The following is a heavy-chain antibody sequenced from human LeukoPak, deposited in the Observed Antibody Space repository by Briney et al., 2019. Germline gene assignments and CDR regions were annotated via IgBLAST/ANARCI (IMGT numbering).Heavy chain of an antibody. D-gene: IGHD4-17*01. CDR2: INTDGSGSST. CDR3: ASYGDYEDFDY. CDR1: GFTFSSYW. V-gene: IGHV3-74*01. Sequence: GGSLRLSCAASGFTFSSYWMHWVRQAAGKGLGWVSRINTDGSGSSTSYADSVKGRFTISRDNAKNSPYLQMNSPRAEDTAVYYCASYGDYEDFDYWGQGTLVTVSS. J-gene: IGHJ4*02.